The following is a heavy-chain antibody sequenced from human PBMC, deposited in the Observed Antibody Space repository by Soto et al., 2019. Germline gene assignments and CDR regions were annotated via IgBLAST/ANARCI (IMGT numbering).Heavy chain of an antibody. D-gene: IGHD5-18*01. CDR1: GYTFTSYA. Sequence: ASVKVSCKAPGYTFTSYAMHWVRQAPGQRLEWMGWINAGNGNTKYSQKFQGRVTITRDTSASTAYMELSSLRSEDTAVYYCAREKAYSYGYWGYFDYWGQGTLVTVSS. J-gene: IGHJ4*02. V-gene: IGHV1-3*01. CDR3: AREKAYSYGYWGYFDY. CDR2: INAGNGNT.